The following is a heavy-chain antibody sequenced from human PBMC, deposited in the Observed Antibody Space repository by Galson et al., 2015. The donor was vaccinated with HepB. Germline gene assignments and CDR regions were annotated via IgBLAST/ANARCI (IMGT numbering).Heavy chain of an antibody. J-gene: IGHJ4*02. CDR1: GFTFSSYG. CDR3: ARAASGSYYSDY. CDR2: IWYDGSNK. Sequence: SLRLSCAASGFTFSSYGMHWVRQAPGKGLEWVAVIWYDGSNKYYADSVKGRFTISRDNSKNTLCLQMNSLRAEDTAVYYCARAASGSYYSDYWGQGTLVTVSS. D-gene: IGHD1-26*01. V-gene: IGHV3-33*01.